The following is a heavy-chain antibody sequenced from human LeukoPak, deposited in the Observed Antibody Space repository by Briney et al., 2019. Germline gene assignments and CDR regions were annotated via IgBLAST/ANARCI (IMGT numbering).Heavy chain of an antibody. CDR2: ISGSGGST. D-gene: IGHD6-19*01. J-gene: IGHJ4*02. CDR3: AKNSGWDFDY. Sequence: GGSLRLSCAASGFTFSSYAMSWVRQAPGKGLEWVSAISGSGGSTYYAASVKGRFTISRDNSKDTLYLQMNSLRAEDTAVYYCAKNSGWDFDYWGQGTLVTVSS. CDR1: GFTFSSYA. V-gene: IGHV3-23*01.